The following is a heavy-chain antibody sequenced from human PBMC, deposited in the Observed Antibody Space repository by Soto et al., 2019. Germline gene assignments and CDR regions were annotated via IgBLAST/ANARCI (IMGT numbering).Heavy chain of an antibody. CDR1: GGSITSGGYF. V-gene: IGHV4-61*08. Sequence: SETLSLTCAVSGGSITSGGYFWHWIRQTPGKGLEWIGYVYDGGSTNYNPSLKSRATFSVDTSKNQVSLKLRSVTAADTAVYFCARADRKWLDPWGLGFLVTVSS. J-gene: IGHJ5*02. CDR3: ARADRKWLDP. CDR2: VYDGGST.